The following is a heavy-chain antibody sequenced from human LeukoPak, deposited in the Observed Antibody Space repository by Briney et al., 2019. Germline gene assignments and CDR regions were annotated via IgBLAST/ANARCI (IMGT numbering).Heavy chain of an antibody. CDR3: ASGGYSSPLDY. V-gene: IGHV4-59*01. CDR2: IYYSGST. J-gene: IGHJ4*02. D-gene: IGHD5-18*01. Sequence: SETLSLTCTVSGGSISSYYWSWIRQPPGKGLEWIGYIYYSGSTNYSPSLKSRVTISVDTSKNQCSLKLSSVTAADTAVYYCASGGYSSPLDYWGQGTLVTVSS. CDR1: GGSISSYY.